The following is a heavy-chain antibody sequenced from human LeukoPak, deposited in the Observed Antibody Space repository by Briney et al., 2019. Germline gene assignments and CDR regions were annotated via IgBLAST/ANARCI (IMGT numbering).Heavy chain of an antibody. CDR1: GYTFTSYG. J-gene: IGHJ4*02. CDR3: ARALDSSSFRTKYYFDY. CDR2: ISAYNGNT. V-gene: IGHV1-18*01. Sequence: ASVKVSCKASGYTFTSYGISWVRQAPGQGLEWMVCISAYNGNTNYAQKLQGRVTMTTDTSTSTAYMELRSLRSDDTAVYYCARALDSSSFRTKYYFDYWGQGTLVTVSS. D-gene: IGHD6-13*01.